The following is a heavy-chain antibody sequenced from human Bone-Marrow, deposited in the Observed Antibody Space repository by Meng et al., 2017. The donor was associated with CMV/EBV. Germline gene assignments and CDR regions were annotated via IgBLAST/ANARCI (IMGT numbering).Heavy chain of an antibody. D-gene: IGHD5-18*01. CDR1: GFTFSSYA. V-gene: IGHV3-30-3*01. CDR2: ISYDGSNK. J-gene: IGHJ6*02. CDR3: ARGRDNVDTAMVPGYYYYGMDV. Sequence: GGSLRLSCAASGFTFSSYAMHWVRQAPGKGLEWVAVISYDGSNKYYADSVKGRFTISRDNSKNTLYLQMNSLRAEDTAVYYCARGRDNVDTAMVPGYYYYGMDVWGQGTTVAVSS.